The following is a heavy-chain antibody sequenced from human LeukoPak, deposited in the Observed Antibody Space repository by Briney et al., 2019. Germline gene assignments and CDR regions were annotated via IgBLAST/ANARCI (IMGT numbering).Heavy chain of an antibody. D-gene: IGHD3-22*01. J-gene: IGHJ4*02. CDR3: ARRDYYDSSGPDY. CDR1: GYTFTGYY. V-gene: IGHV1-2*02. CDR2: INPNSGGT. Sequence: SVKVSCKASGYTFTGYYMHWVRQAPGQGLEWMGWINPNSGGTNYAQKFQGRVTMTRDTSISTAYMELSRLRSDDTAVYYCARRDYYDSSGPDYWGQGTLVTVSS.